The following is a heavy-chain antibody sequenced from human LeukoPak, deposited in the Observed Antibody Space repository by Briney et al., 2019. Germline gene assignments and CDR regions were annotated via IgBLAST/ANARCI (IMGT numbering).Heavy chain of an antibody. CDR1: GFTFSSYA. CDR3: ARILGNGYNYYYYYGMDV. J-gene: IGHJ6*02. CDR2: ISYDGSNK. V-gene: IGHV3-30*04. D-gene: IGHD5-24*01. Sequence: GGSLRLSCAASGFTFSSYAMHWVRQAPGKGLEWVAVISYDGSNKYYADSVKGRFTISRDNSKNTLYLQMNSLRAEDTAVYYCARILGNGYNYYYYYGMDVWGQGTTVPVSS.